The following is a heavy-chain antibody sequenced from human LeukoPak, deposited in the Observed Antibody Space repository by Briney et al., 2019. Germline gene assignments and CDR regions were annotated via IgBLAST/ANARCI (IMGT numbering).Heavy chain of an antibody. CDR2: IYYSGST. J-gene: IGHJ3*02. CDR3: ARALGAFDI. V-gene: IGHV4-39*01. CDR1: GGSISSSSYY. Sequence: SETLSLTCTVSGGSISSSSYYWGWIRQPPGKGLEWIGNIYYSGSTYYNPSLKSRVTISVDKSKNQVSLKLKSVTAADTAVYYCARALGAFDIWGQGTMVTVSS.